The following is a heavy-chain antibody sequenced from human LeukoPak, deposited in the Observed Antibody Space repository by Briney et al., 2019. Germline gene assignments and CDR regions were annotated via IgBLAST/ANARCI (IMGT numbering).Heavy chain of an antibody. CDR2: INHSGST. CDR1: GGSFSGYY. V-gene: IGHV4-34*01. D-gene: IGHD3-10*01. Sequence: PSETMSLTCAVYGGSFSGYYWSWIRQPPGKGLEWIGEINHSGSTNYNPSLKSRVTISVDTSKNQFSLKLSSVTAADTAVYYCARGSPYGRNWFDPWGQGTLVTVSS. CDR3: ARGSPYGRNWFDP. J-gene: IGHJ5*02.